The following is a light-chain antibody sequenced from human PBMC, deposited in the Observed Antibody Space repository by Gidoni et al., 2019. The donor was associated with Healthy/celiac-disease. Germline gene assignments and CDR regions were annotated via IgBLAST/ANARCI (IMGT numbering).Light chain of an antibody. J-gene: IGKJ2*01. CDR3: QQRSNWPPLYT. V-gene: IGKV3-11*01. Sequence: EIVLTQSPATLSLSPGERATLSCRASQSVSSYLAWYQQKPGQAPRLLIYDASNRATVIPARFSGSGSGTDFTLTISSLEPEDFAVYYCQQRSNWPPLYTFXQXTKLEIK. CDR2: DAS. CDR1: QSVSSY.